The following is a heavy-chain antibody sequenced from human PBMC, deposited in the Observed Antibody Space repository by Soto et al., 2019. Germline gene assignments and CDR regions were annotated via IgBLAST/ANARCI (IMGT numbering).Heavy chain of an antibody. CDR1: VFTFSSYW. D-gene: IGHD3-3*01. V-gene: IGHV3-74*01. CDR3: ARGDLGYDFWSGYRYYCGMEV. J-gene: IGHJ6*02. CDR2: INSDGSST. Sequence: GGSLRLSCASSVFTFSSYWMHCVRQAPGKWLVWVSRINSDGSSTSYADSVKGRFTISRDNAKNTLYLQMNSLRAEDTAVYYCARGDLGYDFWSGYRYYCGMEVWGQGTTVTVS.